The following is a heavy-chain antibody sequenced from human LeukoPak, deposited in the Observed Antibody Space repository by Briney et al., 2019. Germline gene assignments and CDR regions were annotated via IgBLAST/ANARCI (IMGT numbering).Heavy chain of an antibody. CDR2: IYYSGST. V-gene: IGHV4-39*07. CDR3: ARVGSSWHDAFDI. CDR1: GGSISSSSYY. D-gene: IGHD6-13*01. J-gene: IGHJ3*02. Sequence: SETLSLTCTVSGGSISSSSYYWGWIRQPPGKGLEWIGSIYYSGSTYYNPSLKSRVTISVDTSKNQFSLKLSSVTAADTAVYYCARVGSSWHDAFDIWGQGTMVTVSS.